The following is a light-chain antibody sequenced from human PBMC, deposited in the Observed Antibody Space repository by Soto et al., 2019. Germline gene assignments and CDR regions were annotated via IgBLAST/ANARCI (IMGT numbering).Light chain of an antibody. V-gene: IGLV2-23*01. CDR3: CSYAGSSTLV. J-gene: IGLJ2*01. Sequence: QSALTQPASVSGSPGQSSTISCTGTSSDVGSYNLVSWYQQHPGKAPKLMMYEDSKRPSGVSNRFSGSKSGNTASLTISGLQAEDEADYYCCSYAGSSTLVFGGGTQLTV. CDR2: EDS. CDR1: SSDVGSYNL.